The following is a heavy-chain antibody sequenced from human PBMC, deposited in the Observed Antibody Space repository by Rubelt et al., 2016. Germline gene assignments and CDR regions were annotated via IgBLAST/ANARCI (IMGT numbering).Heavy chain of an antibody. D-gene: IGHD1-26*01. CDR2: GET. V-gene: IGHV1-24*01. CDR3: ARDVGDDFIIFDN. Sequence: GETIYAQKFQGRVTMTEDTSTDTAYMELSSLRSEDTAVYYCARDVGDDFIIFDNWGQGTLVTVSS. J-gene: IGHJ4*02.